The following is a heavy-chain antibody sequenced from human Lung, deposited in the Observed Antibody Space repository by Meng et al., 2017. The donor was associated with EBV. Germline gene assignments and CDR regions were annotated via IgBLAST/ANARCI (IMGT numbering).Heavy chain of an antibody. CDR3: ARGATSVFDL. V-gene: IGHV6-1*01. CDR1: GDSVSSSGAA. Sequence: QVQLQQSGPGLAQPSHTLALTCVVSGDSVSSSGAASTCIRQSPSRVLEWLGMTYYRSKWYNDYAVFVKSRIPINPDTSKNQFSPQLNSVTPEDTAVYYCARGATSVFDLWGRGTLVTVSS. J-gene: IGHJ2*01. CDR2: TYYRSKWYN.